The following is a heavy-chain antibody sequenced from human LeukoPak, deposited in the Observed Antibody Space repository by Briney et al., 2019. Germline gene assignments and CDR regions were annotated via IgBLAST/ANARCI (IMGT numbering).Heavy chain of an antibody. Sequence: PVGSLRLSCAASGFTVSSTYMSWVRQAPGKGLEWVSVIYSGGSTYYADSVKGRFTISRDNSKNTLYLQMNSLRAEDTAVYYCARGGYSTLRTVWGQGTLVTVSS. CDR2: IYSGGST. V-gene: IGHV3-53*01. J-gene: IGHJ4*02. CDR3: ARGGYSTLRTV. CDR1: GFTVSSTY. D-gene: IGHD4-11*01.